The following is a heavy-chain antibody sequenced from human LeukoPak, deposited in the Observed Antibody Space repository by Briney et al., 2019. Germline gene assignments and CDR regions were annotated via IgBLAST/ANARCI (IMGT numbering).Heavy chain of an antibody. D-gene: IGHD3-3*01. V-gene: IGHV4-4*07. Sequence: SETLSLTCTVSGDSISSSYWSWIRQPAGKGLEWIGRIYTSGSTNYNPSLKSRVTMSVDTSKNQFSLKLSSVTAADTAVYYCARDPPAFGVGPYYYYMDVWGKGTTVTVSS. CDR3: ARDPPAFGVGPYYYYMDV. CDR1: GDSISSSY. CDR2: IYTSGST. J-gene: IGHJ6*03.